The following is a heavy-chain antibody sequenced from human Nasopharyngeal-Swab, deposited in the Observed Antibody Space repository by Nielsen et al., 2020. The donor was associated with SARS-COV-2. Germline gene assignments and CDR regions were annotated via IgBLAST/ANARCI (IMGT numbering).Heavy chain of an antibody. CDR2: MYYSGST. D-gene: IGHD3-16*01. CDR1: GDSIISYY. V-gene: IGHV4-59*01. J-gene: IGHJ2*01. CDR3: ARPGGSGDPYWYFDL. Sequence: SETLSLTCSVSGDSIISYYWSRIRQPPGKGLEWIGYMYYSGSTSHNPSLKSRVTISVDTSKNQISLKLTSVTAADTAVYYCARPGGSGDPYWYFDLWGRGTLVTVSS.